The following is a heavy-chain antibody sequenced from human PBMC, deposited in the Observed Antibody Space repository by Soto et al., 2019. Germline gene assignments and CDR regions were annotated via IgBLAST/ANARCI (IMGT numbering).Heavy chain of an antibody. CDR3: ARGGRKDGSGSYYGMDV. V-gene: IGHV1-18*01. D-gene: IGHD3-10*01. J-gene: IGHJ6*02. CDR1: GYTFTSYG. Sequence: GASVKVSCKASGYTFTSYGISWVRQAPGQGLEWMGWISAYNGNTNYAQKLQGRVTMTTDTSTSTAYMELRSLRSDDTAVYYCARGGRKDGSGSYYGMDVWGQGTTVTVSS. CDR2: ISAYNGNT.